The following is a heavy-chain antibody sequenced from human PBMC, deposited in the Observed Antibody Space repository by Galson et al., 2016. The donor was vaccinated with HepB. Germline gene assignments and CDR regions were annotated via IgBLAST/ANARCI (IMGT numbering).Heavy chain of an antibody. D-gene: IGHD3-22*01. CDR3: ARSYYYDSSGYYHPEDYYYYYGMDV. CDR1: AFTFSSYG. J-gene: IGHJ6*02. CDR2: IWYDGSNK. Sequence: SLRLSCAASAFTFSSYGMHWVRQAPGKGLEWVAVIWYDGSNKYYADSVKGRFTISRDNSKNTLYLQMNSLRAEDTAVYYCARSYYYDSSGYYHPEDYYYYYGMDVWGQGTTVTVSS. V-gene: IGHV3-33*01.